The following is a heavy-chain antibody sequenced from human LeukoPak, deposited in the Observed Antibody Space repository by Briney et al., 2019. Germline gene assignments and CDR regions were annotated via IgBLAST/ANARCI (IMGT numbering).Heavy chain of an antibody. CDR1: GYSISSGYY. CDR3: ASGVASFDY. V-gene: IGHV4-38-2*01. Sequence: PSETLSLTCAVSGYSISSGYYWGWIRQPPGKGLEWIGSIYHSGSTYYNPSLKSRVTISVDTSKNQFSLKLSSATAADTAVYYCASGVASFDYWGQGTLVTVSS. D-gene: IGHD2-15*01. J-gene: IGHJ4*02. CDR2: IYHSGST.